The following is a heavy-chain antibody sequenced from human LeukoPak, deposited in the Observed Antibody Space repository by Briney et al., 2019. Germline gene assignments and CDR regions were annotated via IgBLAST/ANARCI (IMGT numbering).Heavy chain of an antibody. D-gene: IGHD3-3*01. CDR2: IYYSGST. CDR3: ARVSQNVLRLSTLYYMDV. Sequence: SETLSLTCTVSGGSISSYYWSWIRQPPGKGLEWIGYIYYSGSTNYNPSLKSRVTISVDTSKNQFSLKLSSVTAADTAVYYCARVSQNVLRLSTLYYMDVWGKGTTVTVSS. J-gene: IGHJ6*03. V-gene: IGHV4-59*01. CDR1: GGSISSYY.